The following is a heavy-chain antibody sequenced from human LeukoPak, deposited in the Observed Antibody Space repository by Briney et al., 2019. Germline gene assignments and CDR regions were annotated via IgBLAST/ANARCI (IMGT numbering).Heavy chain of an antibody. J-gene: IGHJ4*02. CDR1: GGSISGGSYY. D-gene: IGHD2-15*01. CDR2: IYTSGNN. Sequence: PSETLSLTCTVSGGSISGGSYYWTWIRQPAGKGLEWIGRIYTSGNNNYNPALKSGVTMSLDTSKNLFSLNLTSVTAADTAVYYCAREGTVVSRGLDYWGQGTLVTVSS. V-gene: IGHV4-61*02. CDR3: AREGTVVSRGLDY.